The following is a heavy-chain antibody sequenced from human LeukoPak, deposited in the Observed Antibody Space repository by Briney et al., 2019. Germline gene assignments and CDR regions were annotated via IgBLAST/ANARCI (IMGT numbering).Heavy chain of an antibody. CDR3: ARHIEGFIAVAGFDY. V-gene: IGHV4-38-2*01. CDR2: IYHSGST. D-gene: IGHD6-19*01. Sequence: SETLSLTCAVSGYSISSGYYWGWIRQPPGQGLEWIGSIYHSGSTYYNPSLKSRVTISVDTSKNQSSLKLSSVTAADTAVYYCARHIEGFIAVAGFDYWGQGTLVTVSS. J-gene: IGHJ4*02. CDR1: GYSISSGYY.